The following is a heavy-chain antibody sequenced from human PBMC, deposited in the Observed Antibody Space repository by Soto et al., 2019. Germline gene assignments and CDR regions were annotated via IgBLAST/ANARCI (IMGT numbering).Heavy chain of an antibody. V-gene: IGHV1-3*01. D-gene: IGHD6-25*01. CDR2: INAGNGNT. Sequence: ASVKVSCKASGYTFTSYAMQWVRQAPGQRLEWMGWINAGNGNTKYSQKFQGRVTITRDTSASTAYMELSSLRSEDTAVYYCARDSGYYGMDVWGQGTTVTVSS. J-gene: IGHJ6*02. CDR3: ARDSGYYGMDV. CDR1: GYTFTSYA.